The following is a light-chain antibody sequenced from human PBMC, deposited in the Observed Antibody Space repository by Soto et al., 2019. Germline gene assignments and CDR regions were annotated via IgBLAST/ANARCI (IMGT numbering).Light chain of an antibody. J-gene: IGLJ3*02. CDR1: SSDVGHYDY. Sequence: QSALAQPASVSGSPGQSITISCTGTSSDVGHYDYVSWYQQHPGKVPKLIIFEVSYRPSEVSDRFSASKSGNTASLTISGLQAEDEADYYCSSYTTTNTWVFGGWTKLTVL. V-gene: IGLV2-14*01. CDR3: SSYTTTNTWV. CDR2: EVS.